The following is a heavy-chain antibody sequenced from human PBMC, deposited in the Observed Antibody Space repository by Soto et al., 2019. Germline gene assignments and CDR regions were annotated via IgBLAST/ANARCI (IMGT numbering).Heavy chain of an antibody. CDR3: ARGVHGKYNWNDVSLDY. V-gene: IGHV4-30-4*01. CDR2: IDYSGTT. J-gene: IGHJ4*02. Sequence: PSETLSLTCTVSGGSITSYNHYWTWIRQAPGKGLECIGYIDYSGTTNYSPSLQGRVTISVDKSKNQFSLSLTSVTAADTAVYYCARGVHGKYNWNDVSLDYWGQGTLVTVSS. CDR1: GGSITSYNHY. D-gene: IGHD1-20*01.